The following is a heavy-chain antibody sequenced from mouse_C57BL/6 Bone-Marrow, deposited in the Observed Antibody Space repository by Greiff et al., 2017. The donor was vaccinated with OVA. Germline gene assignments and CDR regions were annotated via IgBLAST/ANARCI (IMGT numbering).Heavy chain of an antibody. D-gene: IGHD3-2*02. CDR2: IYPGSGST. J-gene: IGHJ4*01. Sequence: QVQLQQPGAELVKPGASVKMSCKASGYTFTSYWITWVKQRPGQGLEWIGDIYPGSGSTNYNEKLKSKATLTVDTSSSPAYMQLSSLPSEDSAVYYCARPPDGSGRGDYWGQGTSVTVSS. V-gene: IGHV1-55*01. CDR3: ARPPDGSGRGDY. CDR1: GYTFTSYW.